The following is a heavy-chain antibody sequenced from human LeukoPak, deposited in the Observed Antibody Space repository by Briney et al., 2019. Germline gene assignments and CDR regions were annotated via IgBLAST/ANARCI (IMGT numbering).Heavy chain of an antibody. J-gene: IGHJ4*02. CDR3: AKGLPYDFWSGPSFDY. Sequence: GGSLRLSCAASGFTFSSYAMSWVRQAPGKGLEWVSSISGSGETTYYADSVKGRFTISRDNSKNTLYLQMNSLRAEDTAVYYCAKGLPYDFWSGPSFDYWGQGTLVTVSS. V-gene: IGHV3-23*01. CDR1: GFTFSSYA. CDR2: ISGSGETT. D-gene: IGHD3-3*01.